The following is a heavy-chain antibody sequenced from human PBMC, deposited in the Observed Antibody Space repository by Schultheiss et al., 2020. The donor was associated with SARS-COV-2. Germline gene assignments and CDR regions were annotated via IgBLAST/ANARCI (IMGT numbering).Heavy chain of an antibody. CDR2: ISGSGGST. J-gene: IGHJ4*02. CDR3: ARVGGVQWCPDY. Sequence: GGSLRLSCAASGFTFSDYYMSWIRQAPGKGLECVSAISGSGGSTYYADSVKGRFSISRDNSKNTLYLQMNSLRAEDTAVYYCARVGGVQWCPDYWGQGTLVTVSS. V-gene: IGHV3-23*01. D-gene: IGHD2-8*01. CDR1: GFTFSDYY.